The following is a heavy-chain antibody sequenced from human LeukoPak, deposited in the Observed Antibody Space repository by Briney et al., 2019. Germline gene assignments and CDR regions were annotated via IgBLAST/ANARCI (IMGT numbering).Heavy chain of an antibody. V-gene: IGHV3-74*01. Sequence: GGSLRLSCVASGFTFSSYWMHWVRQAPGKGLVSVSRINNDGSTTTYADSVKGRFTISRDNAKNTLYLQMNSLRAEDTAVYYCTRDTRGTIGTTTLDYWGQGTLVTVSS. CDR3: TRDTRGTIGTTTLDY. J-gene: IGHJ4*02. CDR2: INNDGSTT. CDR1: GFTFSSYW. D-gene: IGHD1-1*01.